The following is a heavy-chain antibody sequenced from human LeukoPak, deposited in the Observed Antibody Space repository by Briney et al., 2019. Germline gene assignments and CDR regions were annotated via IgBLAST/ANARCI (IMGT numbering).Heavy chain of an antibody. J-gene: IGHJ4*02. CDR1: GFTFSSYW. V-gene: IGHV3-74*01. CDR3: AKEGSGEFHFDN. Sequence: PGGSLRLSCAASGFTFSSYWMHWVRQAPGKGLVWVSRINSDGSSTSYADSVKGRFTISRDNAKNTLYLQMNSLRAEDTAVYYCAKEGSGEFHFDNWGQGTLVTVSS. CDR2: INSDGSST. D-gene: IGHD3-10*01.